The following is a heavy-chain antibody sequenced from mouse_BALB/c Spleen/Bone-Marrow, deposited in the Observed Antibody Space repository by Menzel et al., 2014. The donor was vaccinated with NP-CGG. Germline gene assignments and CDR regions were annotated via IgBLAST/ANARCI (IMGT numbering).Heavy chain of an antibody. V-gene: IGHV7-3*02. J-gene: IGHJ2*01. CDR3: ARDVRLLDY. D-gene: IGHD2-13*01. CDR1: GLTFTDYY. Sequence: EVHLVESGGGLEQPGGSLRLSCTSSGLTFTDYYMSWVRQPPGKALEWLGFIRNKANGYTTENSASVKGRFTISRDNSQSILYLQLTALRAEDIAAYYCARDVRLLDYWGHCSPLPGAS. CDR2: IRNKANGYTT.